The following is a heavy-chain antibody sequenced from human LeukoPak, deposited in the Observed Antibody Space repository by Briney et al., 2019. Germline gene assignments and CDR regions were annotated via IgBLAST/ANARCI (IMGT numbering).Heavy chain of an antibody. CDR1: GYTFTNYG. Sequence: GASVKVSCKASGYTFTNYGINWVRQATGQGLEWMGWMNPNNGNTGYAQKFQGRLTMTRNTSISTAYMELSSLRSEDTAVYYCARGALEMATISYWGQGTLVTVSS. D-gene: IGHD5-24*01. V-gene: IGHV1-8*01. CDR2: MNPNNGNT. J-gene: IGHJ4*02. CDR3: ARGALEMATISY.